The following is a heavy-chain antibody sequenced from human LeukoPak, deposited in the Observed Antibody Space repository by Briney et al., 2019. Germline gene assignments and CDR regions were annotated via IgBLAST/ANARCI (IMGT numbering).Heavy chain of an antibody. J-gene: IGHJ5*01. CDR1: GYTFTGFF. Sequence: ASVKVSCKASGYTFTGFFMHWVRQAPGQGLEWMGWINPNIGDAYYAQKFQGRVTMTRDRSINTAYMELSRLTSDDTAVYYCARMDLDGGDSIGFDSWGQGTLVTVSS. CDR3: ARMDLDGGDSIGFDS. D-gene: IGHD2-21*02. V-gene: IGHV1-2*02. CDR2: INPNIGDA.